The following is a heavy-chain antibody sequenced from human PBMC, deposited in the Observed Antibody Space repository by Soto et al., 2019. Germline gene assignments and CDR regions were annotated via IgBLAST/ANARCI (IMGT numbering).Heavy chain of an antibody. D-gene: IGHD1-1*01. J-gene: IGHJ4*02. CDR2: IYPGDSDT. Sequence: EVQLVQSGAEVKKPGESLKISCKGSGYSFTSYWIGWVRQMPGKGLEWMGIIYPGDSDTRYSPSFQGQVTISADKSISNAYLQWSSQKASDTAMYYCARLSQLQLEPIYFDYWGQGPLVTVSS. CDR3: ARLSQLQLEPIYFDY. CDR1: GYSFTSYW. V-gene: IGHV5-51*03.